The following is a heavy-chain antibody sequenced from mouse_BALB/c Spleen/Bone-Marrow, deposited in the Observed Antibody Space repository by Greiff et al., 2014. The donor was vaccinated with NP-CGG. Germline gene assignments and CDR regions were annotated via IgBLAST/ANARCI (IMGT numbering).Heavy chain of an antibody. CDR3: ARNYGYGKSFAY. D-gene: IGHD2-2*01. CDR1: GFNIKDTY. V-gene: IGHV14-3*02. Sequence: VQLKQSGAELVKPGASVKLSCTASGFNIKDTYMHRVKQRPEQGLKWIGRIDPANGNTKYDPKFQGKATITADTSSNTAYLQLSSLTSEDTAVYYCARNYGYGKSFAYWGQGTLVTVSA. CDR2: IDPANGNT. J-gene: IGHJ3*01.